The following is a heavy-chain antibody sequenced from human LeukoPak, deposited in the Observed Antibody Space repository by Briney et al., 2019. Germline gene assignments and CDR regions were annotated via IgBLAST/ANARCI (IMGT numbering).Heavy chain of an antibody. CDR1: GGSISSYY. Sequence: PSETLSLTCTVSGGSISSYYWSWIRQPPGKGLEWIGYIYYSGSTNYNPSLKSRVTISVDTSKNQFSLKLSSVTAADTAVYYCALYGDYYGSSGYYPSWGQGTLVTVSS. D-gene: IGHD3-22*01. CDR2: IYYSGST. CDR3: ALYGDYYGSSGYYPS. J-gene: IGHJ5*02. V-gene: IGHV4-59*01.